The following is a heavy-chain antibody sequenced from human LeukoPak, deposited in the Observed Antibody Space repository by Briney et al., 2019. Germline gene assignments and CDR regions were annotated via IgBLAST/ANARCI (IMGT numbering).Heavy chain of an antibody. CDR3: ARASYGGTSGAFDI. CDR2: INYSGST. J-gene: IGHJ3*02. V-gene: IGHV4-30-4*01. D-gene: IGHD4-23*01. Sequence: SETLSLTCIVSGGSISSGDYYWSWIRQPPGKGLEWVGYINYSGSTYYNPSLKSPVTISVDTFKNQFSLMMSSVTAANTAVYYWARASYGGTSGAFDIWGQGTMVTVSS. CDR1: GGSISSGDYY.